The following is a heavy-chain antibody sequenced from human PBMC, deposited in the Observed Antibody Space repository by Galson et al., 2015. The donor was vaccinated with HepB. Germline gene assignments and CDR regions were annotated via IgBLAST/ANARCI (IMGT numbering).Heavy chain of an antibody. CDR3: ARGVREFDAYDL. CDR1: GDSLATFY. J-gene: IGHJ3*01. CDR2: IFASGTT. V-gene: IGHV4-4*09. Sequence: LSLTCTVSGDSLATFYWSWIRASPGKGLEWIANIFASGTTHYRPSLRSRVTMSADRSKNQLSLRLTSVTAADTAVYYCARGVREFDAYDLWGQGTRVIVS. D-gene: IGHD3-10*01.